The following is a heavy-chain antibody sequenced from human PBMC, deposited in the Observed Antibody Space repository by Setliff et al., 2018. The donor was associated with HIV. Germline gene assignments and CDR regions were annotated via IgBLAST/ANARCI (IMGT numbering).Heavy chain of an antibody. CDR1: GNTFSSYG. CDR2: MNPNSGNT. V-gene: IGHV1-8*02. J-gene: IGHJ3*02. D-gene: IGHD3-10*01. Sequence: ASVKVSCKASGNTFSSYGITWVRQATGQGLEWMGWMNPNSGNTGYAQKFQGRVTMTRNTSISTVYMELSSLRSEDTAVYYCAGPRGDEAFDIWGQGTKVTVSS. CDR3: AGPRGDEAFDI.